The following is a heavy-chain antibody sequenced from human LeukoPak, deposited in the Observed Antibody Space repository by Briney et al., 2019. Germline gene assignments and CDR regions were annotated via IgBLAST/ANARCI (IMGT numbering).Heavy chain of an antibody. CDR1: GFTFNTYS. D-gene: IGHD3-10*01. CDR2: ISGSSSYI. CDR3: ARAGQEWFGELGFDQ. Sequence: PGGSLRLSCEASGFTFNTYSMNWARQAPGKGLEWVSSISGSSSYIYYADSVKGRFSISRDNAKNSLHLQTNSLRAEDTAVYYCARAGQEWFGELGFDQWGQGTLVIVSS. J-gene: IGHJ4*02. V-gene: IGHV3-21*01.